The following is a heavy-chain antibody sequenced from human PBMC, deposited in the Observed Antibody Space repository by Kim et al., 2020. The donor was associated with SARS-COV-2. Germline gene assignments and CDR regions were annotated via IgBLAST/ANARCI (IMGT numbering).Heavy chain of an antibody. J-gene: IGHJ5*02. D-gene: IGHD4-4*01. Sequence: SYAQKFQGRVTMTRDTSTSTVYMELSSLRSEDTAVDYCARAMATVYWFDPWGQGTLVTVSS. CDR3: ARAMATVYWFDP. V-gene: IGHV1-46*01.